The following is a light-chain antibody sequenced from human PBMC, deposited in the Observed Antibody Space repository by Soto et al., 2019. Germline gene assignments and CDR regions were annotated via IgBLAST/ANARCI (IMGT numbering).Light chain of an antibody. Sequence: EMVLTQSPGTLSLSPGERATLSCRASQSVSSSSFAWYQQKPGQAPRLLIYGASSRATGIPDRFSGGGSGTDFTLTISRLEPEDFAVYYCQQYGSARTWTFGQGTKVDIK. V-gene: IGKV3-20*01. J-gene: IGKJ1*01. CDR1: QSVSSSS. CDR3: QQYGSARTWT. CDR2: GAS.